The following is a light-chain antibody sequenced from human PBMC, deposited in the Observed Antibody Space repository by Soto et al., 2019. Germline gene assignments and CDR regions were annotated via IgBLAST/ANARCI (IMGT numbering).Light chain of an antibody. Sequence: DIQMTQSPSTLSASVGDSVSITCRASQRIGTWLTWYQQKPGKVPKLLIYDASHLTSGVPSRSSGSGSGTEFTLSISSLQPDDFATYYCQHYYTYPYTFGQGTKV. CDR2: DAS. V-gene: IGKV1-5*01. CDR1: QRIGTW. CDR3: QHYYTYPYT. J-gene: IGKJ1*01.